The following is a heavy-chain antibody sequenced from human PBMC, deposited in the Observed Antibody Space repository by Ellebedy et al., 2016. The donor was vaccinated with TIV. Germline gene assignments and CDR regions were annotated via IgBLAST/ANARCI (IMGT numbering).Heavy chain of an antibody. CDR2: IYYSGST. CDR3: ARHGVGGVGAIYS. CDR1: GGSISSYY. V-gene: IGHV4-39*01. D-gene: IGHD1-26*01. J-gene: IGHJ4*02. Sequence: SETLSLXXTVSGGSISSYYWSWIRQPPGKGLEWIGSIYYSGSTYYNPSLKSRVTISVDTSKNQFSLKLSSVTAADTAVYYCARHGVGGVGAIYSWGQGTLVTVSS.